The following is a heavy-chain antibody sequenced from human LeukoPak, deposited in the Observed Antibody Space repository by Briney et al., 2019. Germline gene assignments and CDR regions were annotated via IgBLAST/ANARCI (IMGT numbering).Heavy chain of an antibody. D-gene: IGHD7-27*01. CDR2: ISSSGSLI. CDR3: ARDTLGWNYYGMDV. Sequence: AGGSLRLSCAASGFTFSSYEMNWVRQAPGKGLEWISYISSSGSLIYYADSVKGRFTISRDNAAKSLSLQLNSLRAEDTAVYYCARDTLGWNYYGMDVWGQGTTVTVSS. J-gene: IGHJ6*02. CDR1: GFTFSSYE. V-gene: IGHV3-48*03.